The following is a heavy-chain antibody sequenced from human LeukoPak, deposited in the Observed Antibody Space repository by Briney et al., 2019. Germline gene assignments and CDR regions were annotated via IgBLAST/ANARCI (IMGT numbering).Heavy chain of an antibody. CDR2: IYTSGST. CDR1: GGSISSGSYY. V-gene: IGHV4-61*02. J-gene: IGHJ3*02. CDR3: ARGYWGHAFDI. D-gene: IGHD2-8*02. Sequence: SETLSLTCTVSGGSISSGSYYWSWIRQPAGKGLEWIGRIYTSGSTNYNPSLKSRVTISVDTSKNQFSLKLSSVTAADTAVYYCARGYWGHAFDIWGQGTMVTVSS.